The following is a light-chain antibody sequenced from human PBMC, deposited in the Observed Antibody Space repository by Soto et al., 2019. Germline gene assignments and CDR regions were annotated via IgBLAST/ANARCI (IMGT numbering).Light chain of an antibody. CDR3: QQYFDTPT. J-gene: IGKJ5*01. V-gene: IGKV4-1*01. Sequence: DIVMTQSPDFLAVSLGERATINCKSSQSVLYTPNNKNYLTWYQQRPGQPPKMLIYWASTREYGVPDRFSGSGSGTDFTLTISNLQAEDVAVYYCQQYFDTPTFGQGTRLEIK. CDR2: WAS. CDR1: QSVLYTPNNKNY.